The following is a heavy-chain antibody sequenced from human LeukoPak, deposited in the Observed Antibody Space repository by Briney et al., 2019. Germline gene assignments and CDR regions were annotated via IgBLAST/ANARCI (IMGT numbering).Heavy chain of an antibody. CDR3: ARAAGDSFDI. Sequence: PGGSLRLSCAPSGISVSSNYMNWVRQGPGKGLEWVSFLHAGGTPYYTDSVKGRFTISRDSSTNILYLQMANLRAEDTAIYYCARAAGDSFDIWGQGTRVTVSS. CDR2: LHAGGTP. CDR1: GISVSSNY. J-gene: IGHJ3*02. V-gene: IGHV3-53*01.